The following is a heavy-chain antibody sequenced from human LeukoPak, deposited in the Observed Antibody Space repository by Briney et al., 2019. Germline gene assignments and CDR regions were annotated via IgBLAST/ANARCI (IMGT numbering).Heavy chain of an antibody. V-gene: IGHV4-39*01. CDR1: GVSITTSTHY. Sequence: SVTLSLTCTVSGVSITTSTHYWAWIRQPPGKGLEWIASMFYRGSTYYNASFRSRVTLSVDTSMNQLSLKLSSVTASDTATFYCVRQGGWGGAASLIEFWGQGILVTVSS. J-gene: IGHJ4*02. CDR2: MFYRGST. D-gene: IGHD2-15*01. CDR3: VRQGGWGGAASLIEF.